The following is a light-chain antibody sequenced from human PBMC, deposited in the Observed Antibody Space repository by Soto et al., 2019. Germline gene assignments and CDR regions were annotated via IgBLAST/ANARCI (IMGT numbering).Light chain of an antibody. CDR2: AAF. J-gene: IGKJ2*01. Sequence: DIQMTQSPSSLSASVGDRVTITCRASQRISTYLNWYQQKPGKAPKFLIYAAFNLQSGVPSRFSGSGSGTDFTLTISSLQPEDFATYHCQQSYSIPLTFGQGTKLEIK. CDR1: QRISTY. CDR3: QQSYSIPLT. V-gene: IGKV1-39*01.